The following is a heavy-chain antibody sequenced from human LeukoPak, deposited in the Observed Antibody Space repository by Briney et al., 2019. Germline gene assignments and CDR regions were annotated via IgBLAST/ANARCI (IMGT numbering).Heavy chain of an antibody. D-gene: IGHD3-22*01. Sequence: ASVKVSCKASGYTFTSYGISWVRQAPGQGLEWMGWISAYNGNTNYAQKLQGRVTMTTDTSTSTAYMELRSLRSDDTAVYYCARDPYDSSGYYAEYLQHWGQGTLVTVSS. V-gene: IGHV1-18*01. CDR1: GYTFTSYG. CDR3: ARDPYDSSGYYAEYLQH. J-gene: IGHJ1*01. CDR2: ISAYNGNT.